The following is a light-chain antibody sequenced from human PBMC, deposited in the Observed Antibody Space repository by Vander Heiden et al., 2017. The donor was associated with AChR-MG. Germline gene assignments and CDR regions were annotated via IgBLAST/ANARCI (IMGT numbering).Light chain of an antibody. V-gene: IGLV3-1*01. Sequence: SYELTHPPSVSVSPGQTASITCSGDTLGDKYACWYQQKPGQSPVVVIYEDSKRPSGIPERFSGSNSGNTATLTISGTQGMDEADYYCQAWDSNTVVFGGGTKLTVL. CDR2: EDS. CDR1: TLGDKY. CDR3: QAWDSNTVV. J-gene: IGLJ2*01.